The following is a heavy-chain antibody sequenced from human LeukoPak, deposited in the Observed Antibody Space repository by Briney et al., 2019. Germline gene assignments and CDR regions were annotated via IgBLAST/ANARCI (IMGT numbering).Heavy chain of an antibody. Sequence: ASVKVSCKASGYTLTNYYMHWVRQAPGQGPEWMGIINPSGGSTTYAQKFQGRVTMTRDTSTSTVYMELSSLRSEDTAVYYCSRSLRFADFTPPVYWGQGTLVTVSS. D-gene: IGHD3-10*01. J-gene: IGHJ4*02. V-gene: IGHV1-46*01. CDR2: INPSGGST. CDR1: GYTLTNYY. CDR3: SRSLRFADFTPPVY.